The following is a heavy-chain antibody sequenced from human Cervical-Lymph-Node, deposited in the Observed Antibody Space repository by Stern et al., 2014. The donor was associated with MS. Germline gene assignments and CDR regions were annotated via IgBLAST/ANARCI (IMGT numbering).Heavy chain of an antibody. V-gene: IGHV4-31*03. J-gene: IGHJ6*02. CDR2: IQYSGAA. CDR1: GGSINNGDYY. CDR3: ARELSGMYGMDV. Sequence: VQLVESGPGLVKPSQTLSLTCTVSGGSINNGDYYWSWVRQHPGKGLEWLGYIQYSGAAYYNPSLKGRLTISVDTSKRHFSLKLTSVTAADTAVYYCARELSGMYGMDVWGQGTTVTVSS. D-gene: IGHD1-1*01.